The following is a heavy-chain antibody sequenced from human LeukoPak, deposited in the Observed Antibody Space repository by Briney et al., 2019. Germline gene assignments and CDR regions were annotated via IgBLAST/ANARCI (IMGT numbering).Heavy chain of an antibody. CDR3: ARGYTMDRGVIPYYYGMDV. J-gene: IGHJ6*04. Sequence: ASVKVSCKASGYTFTGYYMHWVRQAPGQGLEWMGWINPNSGGTNYAQKFQGWVTMTRDTSISTAYMELSRLRSDDTAVYYCARGYTMDRGVIPYYYGMDVWGKGTTVTVSS. D-gene: IGHD3-10*01. V-gene: IGHV1-2*04. CDR2: INPNSGGT. CDR1: GYTFTGYY.